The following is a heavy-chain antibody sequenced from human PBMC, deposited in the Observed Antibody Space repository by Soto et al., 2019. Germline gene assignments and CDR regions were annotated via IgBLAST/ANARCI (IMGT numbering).Heavy chain of an antibody. CDR1: GGSFSGYY. J-gene: IGHJ6*03. D-gene: IGHD3-10*01. CDR2: INHSGST. Sequence: SETLSLTCAVYGGSFSGYYWSWIRQPPGKGLEWIGEINHSGSTNYNPSLKSRVTISVDTSKNQFSLKLSSVTAADTAVYYCARERGFGEFNYYYYYMDVWGKGTTVTVSS. V-gene: IGHV4-34*01. CDR3: ARERGFGEFNYYYYYMDV.